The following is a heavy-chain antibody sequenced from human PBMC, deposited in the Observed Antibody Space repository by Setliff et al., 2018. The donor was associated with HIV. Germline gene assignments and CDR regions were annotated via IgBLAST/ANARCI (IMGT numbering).Heavy chain of an antibody. CDR3: ARDPPCSGGTCYSWGFDY. CDR2: ISHSGST. Sequence: KTSETLSLTCAVSGYSISSGYYWGWIRQPPGKGLEWIGSISHSGSTYYNPSLKSRVTISVDTSKNQFSLKLSSVTAADTAVYYCARDPPCSGGTCYSWGFDYWGQGTLVTVSS. D-gene: IGHD2-15*01. CDR1: GYSISSGYY. J-gene: IGHJ4*02. V-gene: IGHV4-38-2*02.